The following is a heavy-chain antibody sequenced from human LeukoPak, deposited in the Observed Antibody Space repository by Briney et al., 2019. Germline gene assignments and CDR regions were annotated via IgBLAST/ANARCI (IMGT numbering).Heavy chain of an antibody. J-gene: IGHJ4*02. CDR1: GGSISSYY. D-gene: IGHD3-22*01. V-gene: IGHV4-59*01. Sequence: SETLSFTCTVSGGSISSYYWNWIRQPPGKGPEWIGCISDTGTTKYNPAFKSRVTISVDTSKNQFSLKLTSVTAADTAVYFCATGYYEPFEKWGQGTLVSVSS. CDR2: ISDTGTT. CDR3: ATGYYEPFEK.